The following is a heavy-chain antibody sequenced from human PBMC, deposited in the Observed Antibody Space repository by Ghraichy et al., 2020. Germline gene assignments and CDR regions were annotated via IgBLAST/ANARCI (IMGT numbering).Heavy chain of an antibody. V-gene: IGHV4-34*01. J-gene: IGHJ4*02. CDR1: GGSFSGYY. CDR2: INHSGST. CDR3: ARGQRYSSSWYDFYGRPSLLDY. Sequence: SQTPSLTCAVYGGSFSGYYWSWIRQPPGKGLEWIGEINHSGSTNYNPSLKSRVTISVDTSKNQFSLKLSSVTAADTAVYYCARGQRYSSSWYDFYGRPSLLDYWGQGTLVTVSS. D-gene: IGHD6-13*01.